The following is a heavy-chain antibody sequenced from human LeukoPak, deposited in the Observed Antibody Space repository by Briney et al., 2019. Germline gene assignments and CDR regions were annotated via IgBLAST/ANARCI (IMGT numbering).Heavy chain of an antibody. V-gene: IGHV4-38-2*01. Sequence: SETLSLTCAVSGYSISSGYYWGWIRQPPGKGLEWIGSIYHSGSTYYNPSLKSRATISVDTSKNQFSLKLSSVTAADTAVYYCARATWYGGNPSGAFDIWGQGTMVTVSS. CDR1: GYSISSGYY. D-gene: IGHD4/OR15-4a*01. J-gene: IGHJ3*02. CDR2: IYHSGST. CDR3: ARATWYGGNPSGAFDI.